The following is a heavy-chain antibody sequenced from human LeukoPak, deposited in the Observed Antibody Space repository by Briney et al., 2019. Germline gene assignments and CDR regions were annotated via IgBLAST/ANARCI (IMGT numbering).Heavy chain of an antibody. J-gene: IGHJ4*02. Sequence: GGSLRLSCAVSGFTFSNYWMHWVRQAPGKGLVWVSRINGDGTVTFYADSVKGRFTISRDNAKNTLFLQMNSLRAEDTAVYYCPPGGGRGTLVTVSS. CDR1: GFTFSNYW. CDR2: INGDGTVT. V-gene: IGHV3-74*01. CDR3: PPG. D-gene: IGHD3-10*01.